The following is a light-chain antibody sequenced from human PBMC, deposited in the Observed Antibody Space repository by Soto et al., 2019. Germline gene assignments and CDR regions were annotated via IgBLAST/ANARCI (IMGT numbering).Light chain of an antibody. CDR1: QSVLYSSKNKNN. Sequence: DIVMTQPADSLAVSLGERATIHCKSSQSVLYSSKNKNNLAWYQQKSGQPPKLLIYWASTRESGVPDRFSGSGSGTDFTLTISSLQAEDVATYYCQQYYSSPQTFGQGTKVDIK. J-gene: IGKJ1*01. CDR3: QQYYSSPQT. V-gene: IGKV4-1*01. CDR2: WAS.